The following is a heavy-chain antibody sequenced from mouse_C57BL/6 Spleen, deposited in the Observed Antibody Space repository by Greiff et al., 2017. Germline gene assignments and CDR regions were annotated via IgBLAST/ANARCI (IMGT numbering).Heavy chain of an antibody. CDR3: TRALYYGSGLAY. D-gene: IGHD1-1*01. J-gene: IGHJ3*01. CDR1: GYTFTDYE. Sequence: QVQLKQSGAELVRPGASVTLSCKASGYTFTDYEMHWVKQTPVHGLEWIGAIDPETGGTDYNQKFKGKAILTADKSSSTAYMELRSLTSEDSAVYYCTRALYYGSGLAYWGQGTLVTVAA. CDR2: IDPETGGT. V-gene: IGHV1-15*01.